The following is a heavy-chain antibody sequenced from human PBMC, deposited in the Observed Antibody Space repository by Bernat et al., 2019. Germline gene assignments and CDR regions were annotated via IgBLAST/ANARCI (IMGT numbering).Heavy chain of an antibody. J-gene: IGHJ4*02. D-gene: IGHD3-10*01. CDR3: TRSGARAEQTFDY. V-gene: IGHV3-73*01. CDR1: GLTFSDST. Sequence: EEQLAESGGGLVQPGGSLKLSCAASGLTFSDSTMQWVRQASGKGLEWVGRVRTKANGFATSYAASVKGRFTISRDDSKNTAYLQMNSLKIEDTAVYYCTRSGARAEQTFDYWGQGTLVTVSS. CDR2: VRTKANGFAT.